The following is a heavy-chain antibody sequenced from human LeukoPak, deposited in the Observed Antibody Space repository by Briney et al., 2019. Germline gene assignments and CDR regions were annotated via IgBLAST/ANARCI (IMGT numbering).Heavy chain of an antibody. D-gene: IGHD2-2*01. CDR2: IKQDGGEK. J-gene: IGHJ3*01. V-gene: IGHV3-7*01. CDR1: GFTFTTYW. Sequence: GGSLRLSCASSGFTFTTYWMTWVRQAPGKGLEWVAKIKQDGGEKYYVDSVKGRFTISRDNAKNSLSLQMNSLRAEDTAVYYCARDHGYCTSATCRGDAFDVWGQGSMVSVSS. CDR3: ARDHGYCTSATCRGDAFDV.